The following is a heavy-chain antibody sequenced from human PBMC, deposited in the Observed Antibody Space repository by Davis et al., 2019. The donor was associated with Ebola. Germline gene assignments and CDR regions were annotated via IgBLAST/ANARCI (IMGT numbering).Heavy chain of an antibody. CDR2: INPNSGGT. V-gene: IGHV1-2*02. D-gene: IGHD3-10*01. J-gene: IGHJ5*02. CDR3: ARVVTMVRGGWFDP. Sequence: ASVKVSCKASGYTFTGYYMHWVRQAPGQGLEWMGWINPNSGGTNYAQKLQGRVTMTTDTSTSTAYMELRSLRSDDTAVYYCARVVTMVRGGWFDPWGQGTLVTVSS. CDR1: GYTFTGYY.